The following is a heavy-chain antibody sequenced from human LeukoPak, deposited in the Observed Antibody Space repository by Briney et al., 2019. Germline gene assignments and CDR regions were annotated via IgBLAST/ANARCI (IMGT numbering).Heavy chain of an antibody. Sequence: GGSLRLSCTGSGFTFGDYGLGWFRQAPGKGLEWVGFIRSNIYGGTTEYAASVRGTFTISRDDSRSIAYLQMDSLKVEDSAVYYCSRDSYDSSTGYYSGAWGQGTLVTASS. CDR1: GFTFGDYG. D-gene: IGHD3-9*01. V-gene: IGHV3-49*03. CDR3: SRDSYDSSTGYYSGA. CDR2: IRSNIYGGTT. J-gene: IGHJ5*02.